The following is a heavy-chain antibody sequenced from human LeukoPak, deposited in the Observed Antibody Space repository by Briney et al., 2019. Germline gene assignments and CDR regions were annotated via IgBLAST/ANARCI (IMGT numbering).Heavy chain of an antibody. J-gene: IGHJ4*02. CDR1: GYTLTELS. CDR3: ATDLGYYDSSGYPLFDY. D-gene: IGHD3-22*01. Sequence: GASVKVSCKVSGYTLTELSMHWVRQAPGKGLEWMGGFDPEDGETIYAQKFQGRVTMTEDTSTDTAYMELSSLRSEDTAVYYCATDLGYYDSSGYPLFDYWGQGTLVTVSS. V-gene: IGHV1-24*01. CDR2: FDPEDGET.